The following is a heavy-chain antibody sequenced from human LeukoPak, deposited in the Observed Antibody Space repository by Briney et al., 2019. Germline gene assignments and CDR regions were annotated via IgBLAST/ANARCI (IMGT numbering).Heavy chain of an antibody. V-gene: IGHV4-59*08. D-gene: IGHD1-26*01. CDR1: GGSISSYY. CDR3: ARAKWELIDY. CDR2: IYYSGST. Sequence: SETLSLTCTVSGGSISSYYWSWIRQPPGKGLEWIGYIYYSGSTNYNPSLKSRVTISVDTSKNQFSLKLSSVTAADTAVYYCARAKWELIDYWGQGTLVTVSS. J-gene: IGHJ4*02.